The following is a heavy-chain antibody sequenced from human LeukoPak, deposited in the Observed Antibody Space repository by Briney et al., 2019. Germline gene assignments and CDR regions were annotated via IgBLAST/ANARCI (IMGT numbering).Heavy chain of an antibody. D-gene: IGHD6-6*01. CDR3: AREIEEYRRPYYMDV. CDR1: GYSISSGYY. CDR2: IYHSGST. V-gene: IGHV4-38-2*02. J-gene: IGHJ6*03. Sequence: PSETLSLTCTVSGYSISSGYYWGWIRQPPGKGLEWIGSIYHSGSTYYNPSLKSRVTISVDTSKNQFSLKLSSVTAADTAVYYCAREIEEYRRPYYMDVWGKGTTVTVSS.